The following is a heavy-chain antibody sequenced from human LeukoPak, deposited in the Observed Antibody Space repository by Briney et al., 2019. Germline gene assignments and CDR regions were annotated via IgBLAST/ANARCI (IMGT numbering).Heavy chain of an antibody. Sequence: GGSLRLSCVVSGFTFGNEEMNWLRQTPGKGMEWVAYISSSGSPIHYGESVKGRFTISRDNAKNSPYLQMNSLRTEDTGVYYCARGGNYAPFDYWGQGALVTVSS. CDR2: ISSSGSPI. V-gene: IGHV3-48*03. J-gene: IGHJ4*02. CDR3: ARGGNYAPFDY. D-gene: IGHD3-16*01. CDR1: GFTFGNEE.